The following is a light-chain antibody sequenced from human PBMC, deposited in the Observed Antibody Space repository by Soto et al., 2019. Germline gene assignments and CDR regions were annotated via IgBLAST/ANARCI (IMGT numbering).Light chain of an antibody. CDR2: DAS. Sequence: DIQMTQSPSSLSASVGDRVTITCQASQDISNYLNWYQQKPGKAPKLLSYDASNLETGVPSRFSGSGSGTDFTFTISSLQPEDIATYYCQQYDNLPMYTFGQGTKLEI. J-gene: IGKJ2*01. CDR1: QDISNY. V-gene: IGKV1-33*01. CDR3: QQYDNLPMYT.